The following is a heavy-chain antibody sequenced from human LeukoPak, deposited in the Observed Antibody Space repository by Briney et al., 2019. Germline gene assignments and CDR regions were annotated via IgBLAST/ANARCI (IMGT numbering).Heavy chain of an antibody. CDR3: ARDHGGSLPDY. CDR1: GGSLSTYY. V-gene: IGHV4-4*09. CDR2: IHTSGSS. J-gene: IGHJ4*02. D-gene: IGHD1-26*01. Sequence: SETLSLTCTVSGGSLSTYYWGWIRQPPGKGLEWIGYIHTSGSSNQNPSLKSRVTISVDTSKNQFSLKLSSVTAADTAVYYCARDHGGSLPDYWGQGTLVTVSS.